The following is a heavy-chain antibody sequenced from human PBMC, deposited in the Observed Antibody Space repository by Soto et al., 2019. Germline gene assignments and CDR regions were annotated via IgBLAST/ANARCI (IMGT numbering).Heavy chain of an antibody. CDR1: GFTFSSYA. J-gene: IGHJ6*02. V-gene: IGHV3-64*02. Sequence: GGSLRLSCAASGFTFSSYAMHWVRQAPGKGLEYVSAISSNGGSTYYADSVKGRFTISRDNSKNTLYLQMGSLRAEDMAVYYCARECIAADSGPTVRWGMDVWGQGTTVTVSS. CDR2: ISSNGGST. CDR3: ARECIAADSGPTVRWGMDV. D-gene: IGHD6-6*01.